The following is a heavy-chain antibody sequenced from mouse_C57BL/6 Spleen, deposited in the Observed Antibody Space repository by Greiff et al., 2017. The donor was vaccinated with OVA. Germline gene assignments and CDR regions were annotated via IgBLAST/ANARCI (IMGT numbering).Heavy chain of an antibody. CDR1: GYTFTSYW. V-gene: IGHV1-59*01. Sequence: QVQLKQSGAELVRPGTSVKLSCKASGYTFTSYWMHWVKQRPGQGLEWIGVIDPSDSYTNYNQKFKGKATLTVDTSSSTAYMQLSSLTSEDSAVYYCARPIYYGSSYAMDYWGQGTSVTVSS. J-gene: IGHJ4*01. CDR3: ARPIYYGSSYAMDY. CDR2: IDPSDSYT. D-gene: IGHD1-1*01.